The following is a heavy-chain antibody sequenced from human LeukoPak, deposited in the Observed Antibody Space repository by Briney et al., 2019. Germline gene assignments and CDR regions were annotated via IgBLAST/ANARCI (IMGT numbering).Heavy chain of an antibody. CDR2: IIPIFGTA. Sequence: SVKVSCKASGGTFNSYAITWVRQAPGQGLEWMGGIIPIFGTANYAQKFQGRVTITADESTSTAYMELSSLRSEDTAVYYCARARSGSYYNGYYFDYWGQGTLVTVSS. CDR3: ARARSGSYYNGYYFDY. J-gene: IGHJ4*02. CDR1: GGTFNSYA. D-gene: IGHD3-10*01. V-gene: IGHV1-69*13.